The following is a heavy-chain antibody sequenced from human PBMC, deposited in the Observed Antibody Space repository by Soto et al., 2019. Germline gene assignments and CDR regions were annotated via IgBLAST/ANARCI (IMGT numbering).Heavy chain of an antibody. CDR1: GFTFSDSY. CDR3: ARDWDIAARLDP. V-gene: IGHV3-11*01. CDR2: ISSSGSSI. D-gene: IGHD6-6*01. Sequence: QVQLVESGGGLVKPGGSLRLSCAASGFTFSDSYMSWIRQAPGKGLEWVSYISSSGSSISYADSVKGRFTISRDSAKNSLYLQMNSLRVEDTAVYYCARDWDIAARLDPWGQGTLVTVSS. J-gene: IGHJ5*02.